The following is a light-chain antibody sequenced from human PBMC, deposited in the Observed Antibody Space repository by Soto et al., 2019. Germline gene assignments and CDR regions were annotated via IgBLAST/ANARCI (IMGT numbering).Light chain of an antibody. J-gene: IGLJ1*01. CDR1: SSDIGGYKF. CDR2: EVT. Sequence: SVLAQPASVSGSPGQSITISCTGTSSDIGGYKFVSWYQQHPGKAPKLLIFEVTNRPSGVSSRFSGSRSGNTASLTISGLQAEDEADYYCGSYTSSSTLYVFGTGTKVTVL. CDR3: GSYTSSSTLYV. V-gene: IGLV2-14*01.